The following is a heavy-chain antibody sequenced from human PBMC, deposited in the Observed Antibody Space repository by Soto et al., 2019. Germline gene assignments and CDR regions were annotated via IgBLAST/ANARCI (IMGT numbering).Heavy chain of an antibody. CDR1: GYDYVTYA. CDR3: ARRVQVWLPDYYGMDV. Sequence: QAQLVQSGAEVKKPGASVNVSCKASGYDYVTYAITWVRQRPGQGLEWMGWISTLNGNTNYAQNFQGRVTMTTDTSTRIVHLELRSLRSDDTAVYYFARRVQVWLPDYYGMDVWGQGXXVTVSS. CDR2: ISTLNGNT. V-gene: IGHV1-18*01. J-gene: IGHJ6*02. D-gene: IGHD5-18*01.